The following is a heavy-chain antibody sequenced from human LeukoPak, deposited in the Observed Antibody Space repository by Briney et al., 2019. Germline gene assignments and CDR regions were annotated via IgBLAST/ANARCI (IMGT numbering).Heavy chain of an antibody. V-gene: IGHV3-9*01. J-gene: IGHJ4*02. CDR3: AKDGLWFGELLRSYFDY. CDR2: ISWNSGSI. CDR1: GFTFDDYA. D-gene: IGHD3-10*01. Sequence: GGSLRLSCAASGFTFDDYAMHWVRQAPGKGLEWVSGISWNSGSIGYADSVKGRFTISRDNAKNSLYLQMNSLRAEDTALYYCAKDGLWFGELLRSYFDYWGQGTLVTVSS.